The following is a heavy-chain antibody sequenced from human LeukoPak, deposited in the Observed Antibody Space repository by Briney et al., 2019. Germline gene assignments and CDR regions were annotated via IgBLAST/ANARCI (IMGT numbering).Heavy chain of an antibody. D-gene: IGHD4-17*01. Sequence: PGGSLRLSCAASGFTFSDYYMSWIRQAPGKGLEWISYINGSGTITYYAHSVKGRFTISRHNAKNSLYLQMNSLRADDTAMYYCARDSVYGDYDYWSQGTLVTVSS. CDR2: INGSGTIT. J-gene: IGHJ4*02. V-gene: IGHV3-11*01. CDR1: GFTFSDYY. CDR3: ARDSVYGDYDY.